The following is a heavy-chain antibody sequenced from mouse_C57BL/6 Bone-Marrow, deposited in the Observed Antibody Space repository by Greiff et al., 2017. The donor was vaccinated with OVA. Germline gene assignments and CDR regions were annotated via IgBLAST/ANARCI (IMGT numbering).Heavy chain of an antibody. CDR3: ARRGLRRRRYFDY. Sequence: EVQLQQSGPVLVKPGASVKMSCKASGYTFTDYYMNWVKQSHGKSLEWIGVINPYNGGTSYNQKFKGKATLTVDKSSSTAYMELNSLTSKDSAVYYCARRGLRRRRYFDYWGQGTTLTVSS. CDR1: GYTFTDYY. V-gene: IGHV1-19*01. J-gene: IGHJ2*01. D-gene: IGHD2-2*01. CDR2: INPYNGGT.